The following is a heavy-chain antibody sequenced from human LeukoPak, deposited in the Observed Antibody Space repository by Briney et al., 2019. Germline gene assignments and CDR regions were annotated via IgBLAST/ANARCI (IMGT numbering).Heavy chain of an antibody. CDR3: ASWPVYSYGSIDY. D-gene: IGHD5-18*01. Sequence: PSETLSLTCTVSGGSISSYYWSWIRQPPGKGLEWIGYIYYSGSTNYNPSLKSRVTISVDTSKNQFSLKLSSVTAADTAVYYCASWPVYSYGSIDYWGQGTLVTVSS. CDR1: GGSISSYY. J-gene: IGHJ4*02. V-gene: IGHV4-59*08. CDR2: IYYSGST.